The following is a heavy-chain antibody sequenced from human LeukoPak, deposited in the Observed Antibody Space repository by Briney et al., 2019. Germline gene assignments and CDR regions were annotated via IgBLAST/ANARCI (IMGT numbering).Heavy chain of an antibody. D-gene: IGHD3-16*01. CDR3: ARASNYDYVWGSYTWHYYYYMDV. J-gene: IGHJ6*03. V-gene: IGHV4-59*01. Sequence: SETLSLTCTVSGGSISSYYWSWIRQPPGKGLEWIGYIYYSGTTNYNPSLKSRVTISVDTSKKQFSLNLNSVTAADTAVYYCARASNYDYVWGSYTWHYYYYMDVWGKGTTVTISS. CDR2: IYYSGTT. CDR1: GGSISSYY.